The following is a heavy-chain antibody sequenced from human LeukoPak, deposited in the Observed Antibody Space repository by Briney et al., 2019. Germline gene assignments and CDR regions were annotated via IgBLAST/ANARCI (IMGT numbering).Heavy chain of an antibody. V-gene: IGHV3-7*05. CDR3: ARERVTSRRSCFDS. CDR2: IKQDGVEK. Sequence: GGSLRLSCAASGFTFSNYWMSWVRRAPGKGLEWVANIKQDGVEKNYVDSVEGRFTISRDNAENSLYLQMSSLRADDTAVYYCARERVTSRRSCFDSWGQGTLVTVSS. CDR1: GFTFSNYW. D-gene: IGHD2-21*02. J-gene: IGHJ4*02.